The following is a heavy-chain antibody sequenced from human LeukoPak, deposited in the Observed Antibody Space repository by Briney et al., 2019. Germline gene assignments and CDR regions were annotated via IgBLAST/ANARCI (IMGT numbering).Heavy chain of an antibody. CDR1: GYSFTNYW. J-gene: IGHJ5*02. D-gene: IGHD3-10*01. V-gene: IGHV5-51*01. CDR2: IYPGDSHT. CDR3: ARGPYGYASSATLGSYNWFDP. Sequence: GESLKISCKGSGYSFTNYWIGWVRQMPGKGLEWMGIIYPGDSHTRYSPSFQDQVTISADKSINTAYLQWSSLKASDTAMYYCARGPYGYASSATLGSYNWFDPWGQGTLVTVFS.